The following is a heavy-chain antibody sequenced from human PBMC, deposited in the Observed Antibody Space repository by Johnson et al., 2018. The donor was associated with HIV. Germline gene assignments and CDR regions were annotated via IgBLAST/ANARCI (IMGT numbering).Heavy chain of an antibody. J-gene: IGHJ3*02. CDR3: AKGSGSGWLRDAFDI. V-gene: IGHV3-30*18. CDR1: GFTFSNYG. Sequence: QVQLVESGGGVVQPGRSLRLSCAASGFTFSNYGMHWVRQGPGKGLEWVAVISYDGSNKSYADSVKGRFTISRDNSKNTLYLEMNSLRAEDTAVYYCAKGSGSGWLRDAFDIWGQGTMVTVSS. D-gene: IGHD6-19*01. CDR2: ISYDGSNK.